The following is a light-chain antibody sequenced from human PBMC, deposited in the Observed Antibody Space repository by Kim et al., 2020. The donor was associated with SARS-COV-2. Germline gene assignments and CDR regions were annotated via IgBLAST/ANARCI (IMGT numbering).Light chain of an antibody. CDR2: VAT. CDR3: QQSNGWPPLT. CDR1: KTINNK. V-gene: IGKV3-15*01. J-gene: IGKJ1*01. Sequence: SPGEKATHSCRASKTINNKLVWYQHKPGRAPRLLIYVATTRATGVPARFIGSGSETDFTLTISSLQSEDFAVCYCQQSNGWPPLTFGQGTKVDIK.